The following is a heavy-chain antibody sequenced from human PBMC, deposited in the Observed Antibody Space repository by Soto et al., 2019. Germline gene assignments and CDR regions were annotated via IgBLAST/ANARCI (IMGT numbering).Heavy chain of an antibody. V-gene: IGHV1-18*01. CDR1: DYTFTSYG. J-gene: IGHJ4*02. Sequence: ASVKVSCKASDYTFTSYGITWVPQAPGQGLEWMGWISAYNGTTNYAQKLQGRVTMTTDTSTSTAYMELRSLRSDDTAVYYCATTVTTTASWGQGTLVTVSS. CDR3: ATTVTTTAS. CDR2: ISAYNGTT. D-gene: IGHD4-17*01.